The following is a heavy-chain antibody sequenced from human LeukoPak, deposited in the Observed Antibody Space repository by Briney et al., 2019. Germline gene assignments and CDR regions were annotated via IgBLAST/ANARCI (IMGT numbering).Heavy chain of an antibody. CDR2: IYYSGST. J-gene: IGHJ4*02. CDR3: ARGRNWNYVGVDY. Sequence: SETLSLTCTVSGGPISSYYWSWIRQPPGKGLEWIGYIYYSGSTNYNPSLKSRVTISVDTSKNQFSLKLSSVTAADTAVYYCARGRNWNYVGVDYWGQGTLVTVSS. D-gene: IGHD1-7*01. CDR1: GGPISSYY. V-gene: IGHV4-59*01.